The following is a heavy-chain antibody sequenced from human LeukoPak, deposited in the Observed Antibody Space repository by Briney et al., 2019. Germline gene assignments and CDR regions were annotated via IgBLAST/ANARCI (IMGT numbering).Heavy chain of an antibody. V-gene: IGHV3-48*03. J-gene: IGHJ4*02. CDR3: ARWDYDILTGYRTNDY. D-gene: IGHD3-9*01. CDR2: ISSSGSTI. Sequence: QTGGSLRLPCAASGFTFSSYEMNWVRQAPGKGLEWVSYISSSGSTIYCADSVKGRFTISRDNAKNSLYLQMNSLRAEDTAVYYCARWDYDILTGYRTNDYWGRGTLVTVSS. CDR1: GFTFSSYE.